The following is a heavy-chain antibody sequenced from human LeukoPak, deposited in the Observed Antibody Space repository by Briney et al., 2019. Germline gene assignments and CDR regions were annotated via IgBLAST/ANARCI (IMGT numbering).Heavy chain of an antibody. CDR2: INSDGSTT. V-gene: IGHV3-74*01. D-gene: IGHD2-2*01. CDR1: GFTASSKY. J-gene: IGHJ4*02. CDR3: ARDLPDIYYFDY. Sequence: PGGSLRLSCTASGFTASSKYMSWVRQASGKGLEWVSRINSDGSTTSYADSVKGRFTISRDNAKNTLYLQMNSLRAEDTAVYYCARDLPDIYYFDYWGQGTLVTVSS.